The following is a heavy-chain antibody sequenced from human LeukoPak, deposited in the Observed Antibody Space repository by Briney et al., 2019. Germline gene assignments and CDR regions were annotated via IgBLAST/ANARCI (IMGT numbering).Heavy chain of an antibody. Sequence: TSETLSLTCTVSGGPINYYYWSWIRQPPGEGLEWSGYISNGGTTNYNPSLKSRVTISVDKSKNQLSLKLGSVTAADTAVYHCVRLQPNTGEWAFDVWGQGTLVTVS. CDR3: VRLQPNTGEWAFDV. D-gene: IGHD1-1*01. CDR1: GGPINYYY. V-gene: IGHV4-59*01. CDR2: ISNGGTT. J-gene: IGHJ3*01.